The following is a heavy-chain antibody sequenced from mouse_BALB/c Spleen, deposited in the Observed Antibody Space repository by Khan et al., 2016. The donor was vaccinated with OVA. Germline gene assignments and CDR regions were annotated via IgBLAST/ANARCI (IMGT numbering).Heavy chain of an antibody. CDR2: IWGDGST. J-gene: IGHJ4*01. CDR3: AKFTPDYYSMDY. Sequence: VQLQESGPGLVAPSQSLSITCSISGFSLTSYGVNWVRQPPGKGLEWLGVIWGDGSTNYHSTLKSRLIITKDNSKRQVFLTLYSLQTDDTATYYCAKFTPDYYSMDYWGQGTSVTVSS. D-gene: IGHD1-1*01. CDR1: GFSLTSYG. V-gene: IGHV2-3*01.